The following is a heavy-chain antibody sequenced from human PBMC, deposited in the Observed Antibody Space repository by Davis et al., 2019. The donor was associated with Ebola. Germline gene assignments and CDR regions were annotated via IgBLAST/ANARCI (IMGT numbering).Heavy chain of an antibody. Sequence: ASVKVSCKASGYTFTSYDINWVRQATGQGLEWMGWMNPNSGNTGYAQKFQGRVTMTRNTSISTAYMELSSLRAEDTAVYYCARDGGEDTMIVVVIYYFDYWGQGTLVTVSS. V-gene: IGHV1-8*01. CDR2: MNPNSGNT. CDR3: ARDGGEDTMIVVVIYYFDY. CDR1: GYTFTSYD. J-gene: IGHJ4*02. D-gene: IGHD3-22*01.